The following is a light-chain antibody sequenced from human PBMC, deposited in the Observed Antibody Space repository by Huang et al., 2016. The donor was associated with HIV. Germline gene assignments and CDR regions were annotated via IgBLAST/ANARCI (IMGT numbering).Light chain of an antibody. Sequence: IQMTQSPTSLSASVGDRVSITCRASQSISTYLNWYQQKPGKAPKLLISSASSLHSGGPSRFSGSGSVTDFTLTIKGLQLDDFATYYCQQSYSALSSFGPGTRL. J-gene: IGKJ5*01. CDR3: QQSYSALSS. CDR1: QSISTY. CDR2: SAS. V-gene: IGKV1-39*01.